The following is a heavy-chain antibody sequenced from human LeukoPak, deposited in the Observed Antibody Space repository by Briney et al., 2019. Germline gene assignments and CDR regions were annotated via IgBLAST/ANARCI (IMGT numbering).Heavy chain of an antibody. CDR3: AKHEGAVAGTFWFDP. CDR1: GFIFSSYG. D-gene: IGHD6-19*01. CDR2: IQYDGSNK. Sequence: PGASLRLSCAASGFIFSSYGMHWVRQVPGKGLEWVTFIQYDGSNKYYAESVKGRFTISRDNSKNTMYLQMNSLRAEDTAVYYCAKHEGAVAGTFWFDPWGQGTLVTVSS. J-gene: IGHJ5*02. V-gene: IGHV3-30*02.